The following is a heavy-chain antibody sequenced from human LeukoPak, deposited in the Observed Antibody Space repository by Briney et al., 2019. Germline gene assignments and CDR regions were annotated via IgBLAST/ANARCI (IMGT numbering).Heavy chain of an antibody. CDR3: ARGGGIAVAGYYFDY. Sequence: PSETLSLTCTVSGGSISSYYWGWIRQPAGKGLEWIGRIYTSGSTNYNPSLKSRVTISVDKSKNQFSLKLSSVTAADTAVYYCARGGGIAVAGYYFDYWGQGTLVTVSS. V-gene: IGHV4-4*07. J-gene: IGHJ4*02. CDR1: GGSISSYY. CDR2: IYTSGST. D-gene: IGHD6-19*01.